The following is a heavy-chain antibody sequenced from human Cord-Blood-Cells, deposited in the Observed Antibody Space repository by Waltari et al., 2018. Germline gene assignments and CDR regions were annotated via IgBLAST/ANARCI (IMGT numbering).Heavy chain of an antibody. CDR2: IYYSGST. Sequence: QLQLQESGPGLVKPSETLSLTCTVSGGSISSSSYYWGWIRQPPGKGLEWIGSIYYSGSTYYNPSLKSRVTISVDTSKNQFSLKLSSVTAADTAVYYCARATTSGSYFDYWGQGTLVTVSS. J-gene: IGHJ4*02. D-gene: IGHD1-26*01. CDR3: ARATTSGSYFDY. V-gene: IGHV4-39*01. CDR1: GGSISSSSYY.